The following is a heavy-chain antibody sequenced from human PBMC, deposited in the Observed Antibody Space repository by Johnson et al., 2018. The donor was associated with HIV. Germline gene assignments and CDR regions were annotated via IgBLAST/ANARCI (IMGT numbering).Heavy chain of an antibody. CDR3: VWYCSGGCSSAFDI. V-gene: IGHV3-66*01. Sequence: VQLVESGGTLAKPAWSPRLSCAASEFTVSHNYMSWVRQAPGEGLEWVSVIYSGGSTYYADSVKGRFTISRDNAKNSLYLQMNSLRAEETAVYYCVWYCSGGCSSAFDIWGQGTMVTVSS. CDR1: EFTVSHNY. J-gene: IGHJ3*02. D-gene: IGHD2-15*01. CDR2: IYSGGST.